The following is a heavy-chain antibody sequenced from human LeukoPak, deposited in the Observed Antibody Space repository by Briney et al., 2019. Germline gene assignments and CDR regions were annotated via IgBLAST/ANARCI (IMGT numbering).Heavy chain of an antibody. CDR1: GGSISSSSYY. CDR2: IYYSGST. Sequence: SETLSLTCTVSGGSISSSSYYWSWIRQPPGKGLEWIGYIYYSGSTNYNPSLKSRVTISVDTSKNQFSLKLSSVTAADTAVYYCARDLGEAVAGRWPDWFDPRGQGTLVTVSS. CDR3: ARDLGEAVAGRWPDWFDP. J-gene: IGHJ5*02. D-gene: IGHD6-19*01. V-gene: IGHV4-61*01.